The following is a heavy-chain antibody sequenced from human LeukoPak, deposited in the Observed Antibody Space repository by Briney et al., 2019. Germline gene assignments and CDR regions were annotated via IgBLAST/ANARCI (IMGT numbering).Heavy chain of an antibody. J-gene: IGHJ5*02. CDR3: ARDGITFSLGFDP. Sequence: GGSLRLSCAASGFTFSSYSMNWVRQAPGKGLEWVSSISSSSSYIYYADSVKGRFTISRDNAKNSLYLQMNSLRAEDTAVYYCARDGITFSLGFDPWGQGTLVTVSS. CDR1: GFTFSSYS. V-gene: IGHV3-21*01. CDR2: ISSSSSYI. D-gene: IGHD2/OR15-2a*01.